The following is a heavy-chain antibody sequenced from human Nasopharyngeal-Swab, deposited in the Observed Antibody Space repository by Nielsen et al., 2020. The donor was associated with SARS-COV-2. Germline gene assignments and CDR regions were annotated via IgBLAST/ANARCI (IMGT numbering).Heavy chain of an antibody. Sequence: ASVKASCKASGYTFTNYYIHWVRQAPGQGLEWMGWINPNSGGSHYAQSFEGRVTMTRDTSISTAYMELSRLTSDDTAVYFCASGGVYTSALFDYWGQGTLVTVSS. CDR3: ASGGVYTSALFDY. V-gene: IGHV1-2*02. J-gene: IGHJ4*02. D-gene: IGHD3-16*01. CDR1: GYTFTNYY. CDR2: INPNSGGS.